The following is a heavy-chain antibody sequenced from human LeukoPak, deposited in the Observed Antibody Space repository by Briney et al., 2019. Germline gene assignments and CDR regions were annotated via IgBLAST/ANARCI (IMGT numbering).Heavy chain of an antibody. D-gene: IGHD2-2*01. CDR2: LTWDGGRT. Sequence: GGSLRLSCAASGFTFDDYTMHWVRPAPGKGLEWVSLLTWDGGRTYYAGSVKGRFTISRDNSKNTLYLQMNRLRTEDTALYYCARTPQKYCGSTSCFNWFDSWGQGTLVTVSS. J-gene: IGHJ5*01. V-gene: IGHV3-43*01. CDR1: GFTFDDYT. CDR3: ARTPQKYCGSTSCFNWFDS.